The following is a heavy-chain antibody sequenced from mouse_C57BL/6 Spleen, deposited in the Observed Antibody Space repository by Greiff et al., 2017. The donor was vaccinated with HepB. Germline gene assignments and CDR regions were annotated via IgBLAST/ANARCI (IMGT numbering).Heavy chain of an antibody. CDR2: IYPGDGDT. D-gene: IGHD1-1*01. CDR1: GYAFSSYW. V-gene: IGHV1-80*01. Sequence: QVQLQQSGAELVKPGASVKISCKASGYAFSSYWMNWVKQRPGKGLEWIGQIYPGDGDTNYNGKFKGKATLTADKSSSTAYMQLSSLTSEDSAVYFCARMDYGSSYDYFDYWGQGTTLTVSS. CDR3: ARMDYGSSYDYFDY. J-gene: IGHJ2*01.